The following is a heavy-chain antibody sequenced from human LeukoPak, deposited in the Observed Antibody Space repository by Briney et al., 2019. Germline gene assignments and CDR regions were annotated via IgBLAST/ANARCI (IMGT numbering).Heavy chain of an antibody. D-gene: IGHD2-21*02. V-gene: IGHV4-59*08. CDR3: ARHPPPTAVTAIDY. CDR2: IYYSGST. Sequence: SEPLSLTCTLSGGPLSRCYWRWIRQPPAKGLAWVGYIYYSGSTNYHPPLKSRVTISVDTSKNQFSLKLSSVTAADTAVYYCARHPPPTAVTAIDYWGQGTLVTVSS. CDR1: GGPLSRCY. J-gene: IGHJ4*02.